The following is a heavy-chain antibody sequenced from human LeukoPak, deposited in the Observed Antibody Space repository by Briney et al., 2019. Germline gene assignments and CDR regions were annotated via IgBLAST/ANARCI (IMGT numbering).Heavy chain of an antibody. CDR2: ISWNSGSI. Sequence: GRSLRLSCAASGFTFDDYAMHWVRQAPGKGLEWVSGISWNSGSIGYADSVKGRFTISRDNAKNSLYLQMNSLRAEDTAVYYCAKDTIAALTALFPYYYGMDVWGQGTTVTVSS. CDR3: AKDTIAALTALFPYYYGMDV. CDR1: GFTFDDYA. J-gene: IGHJ6*02. D-gene: IGHD6-6*01. V-gene: IGHV3-9*01.